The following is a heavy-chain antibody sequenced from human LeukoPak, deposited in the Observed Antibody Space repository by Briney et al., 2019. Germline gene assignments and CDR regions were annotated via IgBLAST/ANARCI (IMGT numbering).Heavy chain of an antibody. CDR1: GGSISSSSYY. CDR2: IYYSGST. CDR3: ARMGGSGSSFYYYYYYMDV. J-gene: IGHJ6*03. V-gene: IGHV4-39*01. Sequence: SETLSLTCTVSGGSISSSSYYWGWIRQPPGKGLEWIGSIYYSGSTYYNPSFKSRVTISVDTSKNQFSLKLSSVTAADTAVYYCARMGGSGSSFYYYYYYMDVWGKGTTVTVSS. D-gene: IGHD3-10*01.